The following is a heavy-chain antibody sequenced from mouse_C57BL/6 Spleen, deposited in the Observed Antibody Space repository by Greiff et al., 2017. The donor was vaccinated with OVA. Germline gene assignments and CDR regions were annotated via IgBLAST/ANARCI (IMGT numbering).Heavy chain of an antibody. CDR1: GFTFSSYA. CDR2: ISDGGSYT. Sequence: EVHLVESGGGLVKPGGSLKLSCAASGFTFSSYAMSWVRQTPEKRLEWVATISDGGSYTYYPDNVKGRFTISRDNAKNNLYLQISHLKSEDTAMYYCARERAWFAYWGQGTLVTVSA. J-gene: IGHJ3*01. V-gene: IGHV5-4*01. CDR3: ARERAWFAY.